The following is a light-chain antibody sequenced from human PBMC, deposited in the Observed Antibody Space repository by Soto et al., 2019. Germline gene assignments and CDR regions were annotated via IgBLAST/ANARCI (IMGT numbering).Light chain of an antibody. Sequence: EVVLTQSPVTLSLSPGERATLSCRASQSVSRYLAWYQQKPGQAPRLLIYDVSNRATGIPARFSGSGSGTDFTLTISSLEPDDFAVYYCLQRSNWLSITFGQGTRLDIK. CDR3: LQRSNWLSIT. CDR1: QSVSRY. J-gene: IGKJ5*01. CDR2: DVS. V-gene: IGKV3-11*01.